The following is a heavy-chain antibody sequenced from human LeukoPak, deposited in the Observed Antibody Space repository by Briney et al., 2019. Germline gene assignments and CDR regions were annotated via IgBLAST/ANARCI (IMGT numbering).Heavy chain of an antibody. CDR2: INSRSSTI. CDR1: RFTFSNYG. CDR3: ASEVGTPQAFDI. Sequence: RGSLRLSCAASRFTFSNYGVNWFRQGPGKGLEWVSYINSRSSTIYYAHSVRGRFTISRDNAKNSLYLQMNSLKAEDTAIYYCASEVGTPQAFDIWGQGTMVTVSS. V-gene: IGHV3-48*01. J-gene: IGHJ3*02. D-gene: IGHD1-26*01.